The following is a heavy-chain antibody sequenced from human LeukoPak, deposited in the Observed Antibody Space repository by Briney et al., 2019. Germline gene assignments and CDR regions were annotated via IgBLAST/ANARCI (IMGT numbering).Heavy chain of an antibody. D-gene: IGHD2-15*01. V-gene: IGHV4-39*07. J-gene: IGHJ4*02. CDR3: ARVRRHCSGGSCYAELDY. CDR2: INHSGST. CDR1: GGSISSSSYY. Sequence: SETLSLTCTVSGGSISSSSYYWGWIRQPPGKGLEWIGEINHSGSTNYNPSLKSRVTISVDTSKNQFSLKLSSVTAADTAVYYCARVRRHCSGGSCYAELDYWGQGTLVTVSS.